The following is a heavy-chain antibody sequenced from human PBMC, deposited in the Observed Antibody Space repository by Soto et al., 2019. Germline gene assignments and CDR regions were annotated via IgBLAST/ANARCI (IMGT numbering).Heavy chain of an antibody. Sequence: TLSPTFAVYCGAFNGFYWSWIRQPTGKGLEWSGEINHSGSTNYNPSLKSRVTISVDTSKNQFSLKLTSVTAADTAVYYCARNGGNWFDPWGQGTLVTVSS. CDR2: INHSGST. CDR3: ARNGGNWFDP. J-gene: IGHJ5*02. D-gene: IGHD3-16*01. V-gene: IGHV4-34*01. CDR1: CGAFNGFY.